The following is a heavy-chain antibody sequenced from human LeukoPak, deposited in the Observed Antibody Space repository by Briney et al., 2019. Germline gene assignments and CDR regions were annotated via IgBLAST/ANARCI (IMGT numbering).Heavy chain of an antibody. D-gene: IGHD6-13*01. CDR3: ARGQHLKNYGMDV. J-gene: IGHJ6*02. V-gene: IGHV4-30-2*01. CDR1: GGSISSGGYS. CDR2: IYHSGST. Sequence: PSETLSLTCAVSGGSISSGGYSWSWIRQPPGKGLEWIGYIYHSGSTYYNPSLKSRVTISVDRSKNQFSLKLSSVTAADTAVYYCARGQHLKNYGMDVWGQGTTVTVSS.